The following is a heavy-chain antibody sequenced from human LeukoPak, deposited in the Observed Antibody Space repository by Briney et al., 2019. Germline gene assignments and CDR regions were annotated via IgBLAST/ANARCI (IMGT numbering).Heavy chain of an antibody. CDR1: GGSISSGGYS. D-gene: IGHD2-2*02. Sequence: SQTLSLTCAVSGGSISSGGYSWSWIRPPPGKGLEWIGYIYHSGSTYYNPSLKSRVTISVDRSKNQFSLKLSSVTAADTAVYYCASFVVVPAAIGAFDIWGQGTMVTVSS. CDR2: IYHSGST. J-gene: IGHJ3*02. V-gene: IGHV4-30-2*01. CDR3: ASFVVVPAAIGAFDI.